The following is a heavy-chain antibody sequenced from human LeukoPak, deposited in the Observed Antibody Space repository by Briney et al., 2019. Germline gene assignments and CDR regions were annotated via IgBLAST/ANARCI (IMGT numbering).Heavy chain of an antibody. J-gene: IGHJ3*02. Sequence: GGSLRLSCTVSGLTFDTYGMSWVRQAPGKGLEWVSAIKGRVIISRDNSKNTLYLQMNSLRAEDTAVYYCAKDGGIWGQGTMVTVSS. V-gene: IGHV3-23*01. CDR3: AKDGGI. CDR1: GLTFDTYG. CDR2: I. D-gene: IGHD3-3*01.